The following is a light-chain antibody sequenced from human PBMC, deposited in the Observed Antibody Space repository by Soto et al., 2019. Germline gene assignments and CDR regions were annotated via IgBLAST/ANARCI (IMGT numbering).Light chain of an antibody. CDR1: TGGVTSGHY. CDR2: DTS. Sequence: QAVVTQEPSLTVSPGGTVTLTCGSSTGGVTSGHYPYWFQQKPGQAPRTLIYDTSKKHSWTPARFSGSLLGGKAALTLSGAQPEDEADYSCFLSYSGARLVFGGGTKLTV. J-gene: IGLJ3*02. V-gene: IGLV7-46*01. CDR3: FLSYSGARLV.